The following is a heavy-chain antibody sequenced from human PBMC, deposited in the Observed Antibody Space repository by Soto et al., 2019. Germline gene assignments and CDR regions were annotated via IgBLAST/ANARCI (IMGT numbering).Heavy chain of an antibody. CDR1: GGSLRSGDYY. Sequence: QVQLQESGPGLVKPSQTLSLTCTVSGGSLRSGDYYWGWIRQPPGEGMEWIGYKYDSGSTYYNPSLKSRVIISVDTTKNQFSLKLSSVTAAGRAVYYCARAFRLTMAKGYFDYWGQGILVTVSS. D-gene: IGHD3-10*01. V-gene: IGHV4-30-4*01. CDR3: ARAFRLTMAKGYFDY. CDR2: KYDSGST. J-gene: IGHJ4*02.